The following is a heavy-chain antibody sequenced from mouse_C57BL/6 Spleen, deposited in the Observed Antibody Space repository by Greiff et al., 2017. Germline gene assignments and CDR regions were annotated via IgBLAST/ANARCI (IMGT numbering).Heavy chain of an antibody. D-gene: IGHD1-1*01. V-gene: IGHV1-82*01. Sequence: QVQLKESGPELVKPGASVKISCKASGYAFSSSWMNWVKQRPGKGLEWIGRIYPGDGDTNYNGKFKGKATLTADKSSSTAYMQLSSLTSEDSAVYFCARNYGGYWGQGTTLTVSS. J-gene: IGHJ2*01. CDR1: GYAFSSSW. CDR2: IYPGDGDT. CDR3: ARNYGGY.